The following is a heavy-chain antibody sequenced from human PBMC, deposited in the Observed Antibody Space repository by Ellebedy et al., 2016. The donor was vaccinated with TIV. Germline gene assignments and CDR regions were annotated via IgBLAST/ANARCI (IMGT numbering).Heavy chain of an antibody. CDR1: GFSLSTSGVG. D-gene: IGHD1-26*01. Sequence: SGPTLVXPTQTLTLTCTFSGFSLSTSGVGVGWIRQPPGKALEWLALIYWDDDKPYSPSLKSRLTITKDTSKNQVVLTMTNMDPVDTATYYCAHEVVGAQLRALDIWGQGTMVTVSS. V-gene: IGHV2-5*02. CDR2: IYWDDDK. CDR3: AHEVVGAQLRALDI. J-gene: IGHJ3*02.